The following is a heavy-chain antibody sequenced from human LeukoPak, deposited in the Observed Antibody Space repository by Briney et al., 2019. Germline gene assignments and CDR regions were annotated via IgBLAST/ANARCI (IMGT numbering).Heavy chain of an antibody. CDR1: GGSISSSSYY. CDR3: ARSGDYDQPFDY. Sequence: SETLSLTCTVSGGSISSSSYYWSWIRQPPGKGLEWIGYIYYSGSTNYNPSLKSRVTISVDTSKNQFSLKLSSVTAADTAVYYCARSGDYDQPFDYWGQGTLVTVSS. J-gene: IGHJ4*02. CDR2: IYYSGST. D-gene: IGHD2-21*02. V-gene: IGHV4-61*01.